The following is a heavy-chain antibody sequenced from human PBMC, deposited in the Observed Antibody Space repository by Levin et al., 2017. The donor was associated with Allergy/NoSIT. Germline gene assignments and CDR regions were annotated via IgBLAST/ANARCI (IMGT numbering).Heavy chain of an antibody. CDR2: IKQDESEK. CDR3: ARVVDGCSFDC. V-gene: IGHV3-7*01. J-gene: IGHJ4*02. D-gene: IGHD2-15*01. CDR1: GFTFSNFW. Sequence: GGSLRLSCAASGFTFSNFWMSWIRQAPGKGLEWVANIKQDESEKYYVDSVKGRFTVSRDNAKNSLYLQMNSLRAEDTAVYYCARVVDGCSFDCWGQGTLVTVSS.